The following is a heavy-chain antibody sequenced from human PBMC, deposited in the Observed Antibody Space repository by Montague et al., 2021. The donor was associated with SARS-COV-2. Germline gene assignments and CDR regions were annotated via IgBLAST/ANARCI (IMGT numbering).Heavy chain of an antibody. CDR1: GGSASGFY. CDR2: IYYTGTS. V-gene: IGHV4-59*02. D-gene: IGHD2-2*02. CDR3: ARGLGYTTMFRFFDY. J-gene: IGHJ4*01. Sequence: SETRSLTCAISGGSASGFYWAWFRQPPGKGLEWIGYIYYTGTSNYNPSLTSRVSMSIDTSKNHSSLNLNSVAAADTGVYYCARGLGYTTMFRFFDYWGHGAQVTVSS.